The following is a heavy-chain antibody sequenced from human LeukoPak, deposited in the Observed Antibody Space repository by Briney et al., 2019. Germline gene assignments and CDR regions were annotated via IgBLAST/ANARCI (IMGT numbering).Heavy chain of an antibody. CDR3: ARPGPAPPYCSSTSCYKYNWFDP. D-gene: IGHD2-2*02. CDR1: GGSISSSSFY. Sequence: SETLSLTCTVSGGSISSSSFYWGWIRQPPGKGLEWIGSIYYSGSTYYNPSLKSRVTISVDTSKNQFSLKLSSVTAADTAVYYSARPGPAPPYCSSTSCYKYNWFDPWGQGTLVTVSS. V-gene: IGHV4-39*01. CDR2: IYYSGST. J-gene: IGHJ5*02.